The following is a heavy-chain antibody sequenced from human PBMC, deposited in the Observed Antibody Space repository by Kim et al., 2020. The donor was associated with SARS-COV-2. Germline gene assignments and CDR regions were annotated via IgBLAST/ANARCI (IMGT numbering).Heavy chain of an antibody. J-gene: IGHJ5*02. CDR3: ATGRVRGKNNWFDP. V-gene: IGHV1-24*01. D-gene: IGHD3-10*01. Sequence: YAQKFQGRVTMTEDTSTDTAYMELSSLRSEETAVYYCATGRVRGKNNWFDPWGQGTLVTVSS.